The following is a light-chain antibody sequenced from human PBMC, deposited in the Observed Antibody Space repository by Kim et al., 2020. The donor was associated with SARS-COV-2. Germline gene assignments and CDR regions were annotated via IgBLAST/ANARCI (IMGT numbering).Light chain of an antibody. V-gene: IGKV3-15*01. CDR2: GAS. CDR3: QQYSHWPPYT. J-gene: IGKJ2*01. CDR1: QSVDSN. Sequence: EIVMTQSPAPLSVSPGERVTLSCRASQSVDSNLAWYQQKPGQAPRLLIYGASTRATDIPARFSGSGSGTEFTLIINSLQSEDFAVYYCQQYSHWPPYTFGQGTKLEI.